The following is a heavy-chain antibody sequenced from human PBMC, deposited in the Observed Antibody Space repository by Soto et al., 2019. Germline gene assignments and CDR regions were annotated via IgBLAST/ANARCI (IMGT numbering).Heavy chain of an antibody. V-gene: IGHV3-49*03. CDR1: GFTFGDYA. D-gene: IGHD1-1*01. Sequence: GGSLRLSCTASGFTFGDYAMSWFRQAPGKGLEWVGFIRSKAYGGTTEYAASVKGRFTISRDDSKSIAYLQMNSLKTEDTAVYYCTRAGYERNLRKNNLVNWFDPWGQGTLVTVSS. CDR2: IRSKAYGGTT. CDR3: TRAGYERNLRKNNLVNWFDP. J-gene: IGHJ5*02.